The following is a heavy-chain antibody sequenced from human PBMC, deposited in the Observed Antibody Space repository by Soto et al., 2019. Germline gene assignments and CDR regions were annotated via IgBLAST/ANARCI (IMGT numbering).Heavy chain of an antibody. CDR3: ARESSDWSAVDY. V-gene: IGHV3-13*05. J-gene: IGHJ4*02. CDR2: IDTTGAP. Sequence: EVQLVESGGGLVQPGGSLRLSRAASGFTFSRYDMHWVRQGTGKGLEWVSGIDTTGAPYYSGSVKGRFTISRENAKNSLFLEMDSLRPGDTAVYYCARESSDWSAVDYWGQGTLVTVSS. CDR1: GFTFSRYD. D-gene: IGHD6-19*01.